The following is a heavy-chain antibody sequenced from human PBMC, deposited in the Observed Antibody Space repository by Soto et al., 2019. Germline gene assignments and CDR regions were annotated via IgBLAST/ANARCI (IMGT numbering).Heavy chain of an antibody. CDR2: IYYSGST. J-gene: IGHJ5*02. CDR1: GGSIGSRGYY. Sequence: SETLSLTCTVSGGSIGSRGYYWGWIRQPPGKGLEWIGTIYYSGSTYYNPSLKSRVTISVDTSKNQFSLKLSSVTAADTAVYYCARGARRITRVRLSNWFDPWGQGTLVTVSS. CDR3: ARGARRITRVRLSNWFDP. D-gene: IGHD3-10*01. V-gene: IGHV4-39*01.